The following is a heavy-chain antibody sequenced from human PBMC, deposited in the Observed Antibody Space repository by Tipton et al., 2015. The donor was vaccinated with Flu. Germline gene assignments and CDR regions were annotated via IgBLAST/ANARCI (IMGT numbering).Heavy chain of an antibody. D-gene: IGHD2-2*01. CDR1: GFTFSSYA. J-gene: IGHJ6*02. CDR2: ISSNGGST. CDR3: ARDLVVPAAIRGYYYYGMDV. Sequence: SLRLSCAASGFTFSSYAMHWVRQAPGKGLEYVSAISSNGGSTYYANSVKGRFTISRDNSKNTLYLQMGSLRAEDMAVYYCARDLVVPAAIRGYYYYGMDVWGQGTTVTVSS. V-gene: IGHV3-64*01.